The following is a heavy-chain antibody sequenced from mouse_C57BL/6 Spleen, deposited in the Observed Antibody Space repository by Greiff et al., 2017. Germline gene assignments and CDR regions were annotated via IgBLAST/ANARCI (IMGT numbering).Heavy chain of an antibody. J-gene: IGHJ4*01. CDR1: GFSLTSYG. V-gene: IGHV2-4*01. Sequence: VQLQQSGPGLVQPSQSLSITCTVSGFSLTSYGVHWVRQPPGKGLEWLGVIWSGGSTDYNAAFISRLSISKDNSKSQVFFKMNSLQAYDTAIYSCAKNYYGNFYAMDYWGQGTSVTVSS. D-gene: IGHD2-1*01. CDR3: AKNYYGNFYAMDY. CDR2: IWSGGST.